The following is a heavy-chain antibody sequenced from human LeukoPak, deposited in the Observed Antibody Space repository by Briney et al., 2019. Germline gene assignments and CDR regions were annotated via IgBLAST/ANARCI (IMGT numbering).Heavy chain of an antibody. CDR3: ARGCSGGSCFGDFDY. V-gene: IGHV3-48*02. CDR1: GLTFSSYG. Sequence: GGSLRLSCVASGLTFSSYGMNCVRQAPGKGLEWISYISSRSSTIYYADSVKGRFTISRDNAKNSLYLQMNSLRDEDTAVYYCARGCSGGSCFGDFDYWGQGTLGTVSS. D-gene: IGHD2-15*01. CDR2: ISSRSSTI. J-gene: IGHJ4*02.